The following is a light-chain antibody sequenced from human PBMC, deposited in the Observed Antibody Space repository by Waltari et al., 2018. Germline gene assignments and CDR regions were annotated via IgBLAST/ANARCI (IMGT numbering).Light chain of an antibody. CDR2: EVT. V-gene: IGLV2-23*02. J-gene: IGLJ1*01. Sequence: QSGLTQPASASGSPGQSITISGTGTSSDVGNYNLVSWYQQHPGKAPKLLIYEVTKRASGTSDRFSASKSGNTASLTISGLQAQEDEADYYCCSYVGLGTYVFGTGTKVTV. CDR1: SSDVGNYNL. CDR3: CSYVGLGTYV.